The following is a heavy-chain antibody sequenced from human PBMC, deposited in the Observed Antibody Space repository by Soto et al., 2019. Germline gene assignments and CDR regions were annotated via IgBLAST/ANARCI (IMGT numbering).Heavy chain of an antibody. Sequence: GGSLRLSCAASGFTFSSYGMHWVRQAPGKGLEWVAVIWYDGSNKYYADSVKGRFTISRDNSKNTLYLQMNSLRAEDTAVYYCARGGTTGFFFDYWGQGTLVTVS. CDR2: IWYDGSNK. CDR1: GFTFSSYG. J-gene: IGHJ4*02. CDR3: ARGGTTGFFFDY. D-gene: IGHD4-17*01. V-gene: IGHV3-33*01.